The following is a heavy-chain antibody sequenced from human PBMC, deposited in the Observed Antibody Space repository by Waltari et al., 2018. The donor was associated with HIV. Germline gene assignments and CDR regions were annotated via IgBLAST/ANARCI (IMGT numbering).Heavy chain of an antibody. D-gene: IGHD6-13*01. Sequence: EVQLVESGGGLVKPGGSLRLSCADSGLSPSSSSLHLVRQAPGKGLEWVSSISSSSSYIYYADSVKGRFTIARDNAKNSLYLQMNSLRVEDTAVYYCANSGGIGPYGMDVWGQGTTVTVSS. CDR1: GLSPSSSS. V-gene: IGHV3-21*01. CDR3: ANSGGIGPYGMDV. CDR2: ISSSSSYI. J-gene: IGHJ6*02.